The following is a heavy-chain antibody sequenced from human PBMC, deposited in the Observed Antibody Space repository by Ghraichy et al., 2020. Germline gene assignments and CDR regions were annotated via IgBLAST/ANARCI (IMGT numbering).Heavy chain of an antibody. CDR2: ISISGGSA. CDR1: GFTFSSYA. V-gene: IGHV3-23*01. CDR3: AKKIRISGSYSF. Sequence: GGSLRLSCAASGFTFSSYAMSWVRQAPGKGLEWVSTISISGGSAYYADSVKCRFTISRDISKNTLYLQMNSLRAEDTAVYYCAKKIRISGSYSFWGQGTLVTVSS. J-gene: IGHJ4*02. D-gene: IGHD1-26*01.